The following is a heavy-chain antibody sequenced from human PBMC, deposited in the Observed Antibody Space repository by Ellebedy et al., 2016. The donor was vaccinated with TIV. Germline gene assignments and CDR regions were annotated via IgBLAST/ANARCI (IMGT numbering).Heavy chain of an antibody. CDR3: ARGGYTDVSGYYYFER. CDR1: GFTFSNYA. J-gene: IGHJ4*02. Sequence: GGSLRLSXAASGFTFSNYAMHWVRQAPGKGLEWVTFISYDGRNTFYADSVKGRFTISRDSSKNTLYLQMSSLRADDTAVYYCARGGYTDVSGYYYFERWGQGTLVTVSS. D-gene: IGHD3-22*01. CDR2: ISYDGRNT. V-gene: IGHV3-30*04.